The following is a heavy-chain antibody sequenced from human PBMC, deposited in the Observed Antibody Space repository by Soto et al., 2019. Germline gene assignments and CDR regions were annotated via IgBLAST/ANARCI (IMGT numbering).Heavy chain of an antibody. CDR3: ASHDCSGGSCYAGDLTGVDV. CDR1: DYTFAAYW. V-gene: IGHV5-51*01. D-gene: IGHD2-15*01. Sequence: GESLKISCKGFDYTFAAYWIGWVRQMPGKGLEWMGAINPRDSDVKYSPPFEGQVTISADKSINTAFLQWRSLKASDTAMYYCASHDCSGGSCYAGDLTGVDVWGQGTTVTVSS. J-gene: IGHJ6*02. CDR2: INPRDSDV.